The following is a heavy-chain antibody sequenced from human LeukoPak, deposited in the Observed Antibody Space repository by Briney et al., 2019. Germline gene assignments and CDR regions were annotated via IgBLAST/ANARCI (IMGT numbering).Heavy chain of an antibody. CDR3: ASDFGY. J-gene: IGHJ4*01. CDR2: IYTSGST. Sequence: SETLSLTCTVSGGSISTDYWTWIRQPAGKGLEWIGLIYTSGSTNYNPSLKSRVTMSVDTSKNQFSLRLTSVTAADTAVYYCASDFGYWGQGTLVTVSS. V-gene: IGHV4-4*07. CDR1: GGSISTDY. D-gene: IGHD3-10*01.